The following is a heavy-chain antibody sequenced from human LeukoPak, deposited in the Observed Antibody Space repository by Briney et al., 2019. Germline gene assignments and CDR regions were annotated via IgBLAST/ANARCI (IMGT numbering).Heavy chain of an antibody. V-gene: IGHV3-33*01. D-gene: IGHD6-19*01. CDR1: GFTFSSYG. J-gene: IGHJ3*02. Sequence: GRSLRLSCAASGFTFSSYGMHWVRQAPGKGLEWEAGIWYDGSNKYYADPVKGRFTISRDNSKNTLYLQMNSLRAEDTAVYYCARDSGYSSGWSSDAFDIWGQGTMVTVSS. CDR3: ARDSGYSSGWSSDAFDI. CDR2: IWYDGSNK.